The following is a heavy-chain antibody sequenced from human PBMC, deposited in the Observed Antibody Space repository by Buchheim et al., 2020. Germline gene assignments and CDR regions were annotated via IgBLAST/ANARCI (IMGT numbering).Heavy chain of an antibody. J-gene: IGHJ4*02. CDR2: ISYDGSNK. Sequence: QVQLVESGGGVVQPGRSLRLSCAASGFTFSSYGMHWVRQAPGKGLEWVAVISYDGSNKYYADSVKGRFTISRDNSKNTLYLQMNSLRAEDTAVYYCARGGVEMATMNWGQGTL. D-gene: IGHD5-24*01. CDR3: ARGGVEMATMN. CDR1: GFTFSSYG. V-gene: IGHV3-30*03.